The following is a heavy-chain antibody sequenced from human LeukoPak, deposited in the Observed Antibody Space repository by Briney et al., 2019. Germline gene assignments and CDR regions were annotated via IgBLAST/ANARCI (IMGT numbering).Heavy chain of an antibody. J-gene: IGHJ4*02. CDR3: AKDNRAYYYGSSGYDY. CDR2: IRYDGSNK. CDR1: GFTFSNYG. V-gene: IGHV3-30*02. D-gene: IGHD3-22*01. Sequence: GGSLRLSXAASGFTFSNYGIHWIRQAPGKGLEWVTFIRYDGSNKYYADSVKGRFTISRDNSKNTLYLQMNSLRADDTAIYYCAKDNRAYYYGSSGYDYWGQGTLVTVSS.